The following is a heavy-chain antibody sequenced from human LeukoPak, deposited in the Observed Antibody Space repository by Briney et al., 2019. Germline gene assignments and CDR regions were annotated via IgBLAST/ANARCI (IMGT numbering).Heavy chain of an antibody. V-gene: IGHV3-74*01. CDR3: VRDWGYDSSGYWQKYFDT. CDR2: INHDGSST. D-gene: IGHD3-22*01. CDR1: GFTFTTFW. Sequence: GGSLRLSCATSGFTFTTFWIHWVRQAPGKGLVWVSRINHDGSSTNYADSVKGRFTISRDNAKNTVYLQMNSLRAEDTAVYYCVRDWGYDSSGYWQKYFDTWGQGTLVTVSS. J-gene: IGHJ4*02.